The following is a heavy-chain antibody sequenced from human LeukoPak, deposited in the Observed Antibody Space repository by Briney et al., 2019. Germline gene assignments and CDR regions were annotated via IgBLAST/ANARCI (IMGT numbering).Heavy chain of an antibody. D-gene: IGHD2-2*02. V-gene: IGHV4-34*01. J-gene: IGHJ4*02. CDR2: ITHSGST. CDR3: ASQYCSNTSCYTFLDY. CDR1: GESFSGYY. Sequence: SETLSLTCAVYGESFSGYYWSWIRQPPGKGLEWIGEITHSGSTNYNPPLKSRVAMSVDTSKNQFSLKLNSVTAADTAVYYCASQYCSNTSCYTFLDYWGQGALVTVSS.